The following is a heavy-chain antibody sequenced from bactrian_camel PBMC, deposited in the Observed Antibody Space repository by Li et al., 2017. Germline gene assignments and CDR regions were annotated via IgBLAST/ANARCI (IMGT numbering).Heavy chain of an antibody. J-gene: IGHJ6*01. Sequence: VQLVESGGGSVQAGGSLRLSCTASGDTYSGNCMAWFRQAPGKEREGVATIYTGDGTTSYADSVKGRFTISQDNAQSTVYLQMNSLKSEDTAMYYCASSLLRGSCGTGDAFRYWGEGTQVTVS. CDR3: ASSLLRGSCGTGDAFRY. D-gene: IGHD1*01. V-gene: IGHV3S1*01. CDR2: IYTGDGTT. CDR1: GDTYSGNC.